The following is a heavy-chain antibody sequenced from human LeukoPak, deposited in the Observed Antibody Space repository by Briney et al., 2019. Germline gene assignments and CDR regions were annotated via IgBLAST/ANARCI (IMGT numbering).Heavy chain of an antibody. J-gene: IGHJ4*02. D-gene: IGHD3/OR15-3a*01. Sequence: SETLSLTCTVSGDSISGSSFYWGWIRQPPGKGLEWIGSVYYRGSTFYNPSLKSRAAISVDTFRNQFSLKLSSVTATDTAVYFCARPNSFLYIGGLYYFDSWGQGTLVIVSS. CDR3: ARPNSFLYIGGLYYFDS. CDR1: GDSISGSSFY. CDR2: VYYRGST. V-gene: IGHV4-39*01.